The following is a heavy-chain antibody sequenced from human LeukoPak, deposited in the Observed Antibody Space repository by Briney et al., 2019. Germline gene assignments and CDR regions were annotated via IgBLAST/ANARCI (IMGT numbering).Heavy chain of an antibody. D-gene: IGHD6-6*01. J-gene: IGHJ3*02. CDR3: ARGSSSLHAFDI. CDR2: TYYRSKWYN. V-gene: IGHV6-1*01. CDR1: GDSVSSNSAT. Sequence: SQTLSLTRAISGDSVSSNSATWSWIRQSPSRGLEWLGRTYYRSKWYNDYAVSVKSRITVNPDTSKNQFSLQLNSVTPEDKAVYYCARGSSSLHAFDIWGQGTMVTVSS.